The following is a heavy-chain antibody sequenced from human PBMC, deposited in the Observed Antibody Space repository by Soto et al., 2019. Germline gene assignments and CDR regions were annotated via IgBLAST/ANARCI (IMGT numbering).Heavy chain of an antibody. J-gene: IGHJ4*02. CDR3: AKAHQNYDFWSGYYGYYFDY. V-gene: IGHV3-23*01. Sequence: LSLTCAASGFTFSSYAMSWVRQAPGKGLEWVSAISGSGGSTYYADSVKGRITISRDNSKNTLYLQMNSLRAEDTAVYYCAKAHQNYDFWSGYYGYYFDYWGQGTLVTVSS. CDR2: ISGSGGST. CDR1: GFTFSSYA. D-gene: IGHD3-3*01.